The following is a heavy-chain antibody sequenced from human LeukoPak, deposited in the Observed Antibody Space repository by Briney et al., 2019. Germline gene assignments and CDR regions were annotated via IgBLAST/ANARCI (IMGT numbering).Heavy chain of an antibody. CDR3: VRVSDGSGFGDY. D-gene: IGHD3-22*01. CDR2: VSSDGINK. CDR1: GFTFTNYV. J-gene: IGHJ4*02. Sequence: LPGGSLRLSCVASGFTFTNYVIHWVRQAPGKGLEWVAVVSSDGINKYYADSVKGRFTISRDNSKNTLHLQMNSLRAEDTAVYYCVRVSDGSGFGDYWGQGTLVTVSS. V-gene: IGHV3-30-3*01.